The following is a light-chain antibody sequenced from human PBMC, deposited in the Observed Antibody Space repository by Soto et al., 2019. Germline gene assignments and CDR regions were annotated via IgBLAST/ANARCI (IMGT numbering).Light chain of an antibody. Sequence: ETVLTQSPATLSLSPGERATLSCRASQSLGSYLAWYQQKPGQAPRLLIYDTSTRATGIPDRFSGSGSGTDFTLTISILEPEDFSVYCCHQYGSAPLTFGPGTKVDIK. J-gene: IGKJ3*01. CDR2: DTS. CDR3: HQYGSAPLT. V-gene: IGKV3-20*01. CDR1: QSLGSY.